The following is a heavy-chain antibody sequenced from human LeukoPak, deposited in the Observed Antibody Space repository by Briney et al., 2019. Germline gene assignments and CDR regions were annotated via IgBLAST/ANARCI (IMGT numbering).Heavy chain of an antibody. CDR3: ARRIGFYHYYYYYMDV. CDR1: GGSFSGYY. V-gene: IGHV4-34*01. J-gene: IGHJ6*03. Sequence: SETLSLTCAVYGGSFSGYYWSWIRQPPGKGLEWIGEINHSGSTNYNPSLKSRVTISVDTSKNQFSLKLSSVTAADTAVYYCARRIGFYHYYYYYMDVWGKGTTVTISS. CDR2: INHSGST. D-gene: IGHD2/OR15-2a*01.